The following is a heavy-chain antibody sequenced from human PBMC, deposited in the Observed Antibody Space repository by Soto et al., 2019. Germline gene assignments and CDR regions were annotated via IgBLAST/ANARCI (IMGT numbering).Heavy chain of an antibody. V-gene: IGHV4-4*07. J-gene: IGHJ6*04. Sequence: SETLSLTCTVSGGSISSYYWSWIRQPAGKGLEWIGRIYTSGSTNYNPSLKSRVTMSVDTPKNRFPRKLSAGTAADTAVYYCAREKYDVWSGYSYYYYGMDVFGKRTTVTFAS. CDR2: IYTSGST. D-gene: IGHD3-3*01. CDR3: AREKYDVWSGYSYYYYGMDV. CDR1: GGSISSYY.